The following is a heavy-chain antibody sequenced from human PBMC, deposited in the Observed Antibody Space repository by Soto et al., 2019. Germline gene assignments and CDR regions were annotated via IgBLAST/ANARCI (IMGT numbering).Heavy chain of an antibody. CDR3: ARGDRKWNYEGGVDY. V-gene: IGHV4-34*01. CDR1: GGSFSGYY. Sequence: PSETLSLTCAVYGGSFSGYYWSWIRQAPGKGLEWIGEINHRGSTNYNSPRKSRVTITVDTSKNQFSLKLSSVTAADTDVYYCARGDRKWNYEGGVDYWGQGTLVTVSS. J-gene: IGHJ4*02. D-gene: IGHD1-7*01. CDR2: INHRGST.